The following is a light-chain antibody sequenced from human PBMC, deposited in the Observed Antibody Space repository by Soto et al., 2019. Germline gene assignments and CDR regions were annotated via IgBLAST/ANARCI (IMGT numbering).Light chain of an antibody. V-gene: IGLV1-47*01. J-gene: IGLJ1*01. CDR3: AAWDDSLSAFYV. CDR1: SSNIGSNY. Sequence: LTQPPSASGTPGQRVTISCSGSSSNIGSNYVYWYQQLPGTAPKLLIYRNNQRPSGVPDRFSGSKSGTSASLAISGLRSEDEADYYCAAWDDSLSAFYVFGTGTKVTVL. CDR2: RNN.